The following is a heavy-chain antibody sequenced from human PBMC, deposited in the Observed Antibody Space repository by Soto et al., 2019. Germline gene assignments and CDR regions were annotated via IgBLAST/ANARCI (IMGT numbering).Heavy chain of an antibody. CDR1: GYSISSGYY. J-gene: IGHJ4*02. V-gene: IGHV4-38-2*01. D-gene: IGHD1-26*01. Sequence: PSETLSLTCAVSGYSISSGYYWGWIRQPPGKGLEWIGSIYHSGSTYYNPSLKSRVTISVDTSKNQFSLKLSSVTAADTAVYYCARGGGTSYFDYWGQGTLVTVSS. CDR3: ARGGGTSYFDY. CDR2: IYHSGST.